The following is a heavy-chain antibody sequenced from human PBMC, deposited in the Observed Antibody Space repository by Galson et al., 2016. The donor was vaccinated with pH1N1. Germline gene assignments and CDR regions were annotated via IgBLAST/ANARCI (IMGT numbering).Heavy chain of an antibody. CDR2: IKQDGSEK. V-gene: IGHV3-7*01. D-gene: IGHD2-15*01. CDR1: GFTFSSYW. Sequence: SLRLSCAASGFTFSSYWMHWVRQAPGKGLEWVANIKQDGSEKYYVDSVEGRFSISRDNAKNSLYLQMNSLRAEDTAVYYCARALGGGSCAWGQGTLVTVSS. J-gene: IGHJ5*02. CDR3: ARALGGGSCA.